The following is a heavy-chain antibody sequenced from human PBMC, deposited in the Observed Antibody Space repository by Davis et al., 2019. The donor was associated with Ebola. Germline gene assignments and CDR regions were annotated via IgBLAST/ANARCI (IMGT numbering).Heavy chain of an antibody. CDR2: IIPIFGTA. CDR1: GGTFSSYA. V-gene: IGHV1-69*13. J-gene: IGHJ6*04. CDR3: ARARGGYSSSWYDYYGMDV. D-gene: IGHD6-13*01. Sequence: SVKVSCKASGGTFSSYAISWVRQAPGQGLEWMGGIIPIFGTANYAQKLQGRVTITADESTSTAYMELSSLRSEDTAVYYCARARGGYSSSWYDYYGMDVWGKGTTVTVSS.